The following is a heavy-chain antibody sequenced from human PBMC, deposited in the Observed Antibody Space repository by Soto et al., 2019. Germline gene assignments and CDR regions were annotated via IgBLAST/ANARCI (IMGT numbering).Heavy chain of an antibody. Sequence: SETLSLTCAVYGGSFSGYYWSWIRQPPGKGLEWIGEINHSGSTNYNPSLKSRVTISVDTSKNQFSLKLSSVTAADTAVYYCARAGRWLRLRSNFDYWGHGTLVTVSS. D-gene: IGHD5-12*01. J-gene: IGHJ4*01. CDR2: INHSGST. CDR3: ARAGRWLRLRSNFDY. CDR1: GGSFSGYY. V-gene: IGHV4-34*01.